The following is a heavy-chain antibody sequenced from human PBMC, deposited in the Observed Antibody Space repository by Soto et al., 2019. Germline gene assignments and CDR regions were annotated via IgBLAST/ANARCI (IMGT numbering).Heavy chain of an antibody. Sequence: GGSLRLSCAASGFTFSSYWMHWVRQAPGNGLVWLSRINSDGSSATYADSVKGRFTISRDKAKSTLYLQMNSLRAEDTAMYYCAIAPRYGMDVWGQGITVTVSS. CDR3: AIAPRYGMDV. CDR1: GFTFSSYW. V-gene: IGHV3-74*01. J-gene: IGHJ6*02. CDR2: INSDGSSA.